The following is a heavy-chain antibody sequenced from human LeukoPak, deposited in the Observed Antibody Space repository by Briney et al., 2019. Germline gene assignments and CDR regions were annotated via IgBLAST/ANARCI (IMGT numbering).Heavy chain of an antibody. CDR2: IKEDGGEK. CDR1: GFTFSRYW. CDR3: AREGGYSGYAPGSDAFDI. V-gene: IGHV3-7*04. Sequence: GGSLRLSCAASGFTFSRYWMSWVRQAPGKGLEWVANIKEDGGEKYYVDSVKGRFTISRDNAKNSLYLQMNSLRAEDTALYYCAREGGYSGYAPGSDAFDIWGQGTKVTVSS. J-gene: IGHJ3*02. D-gene: IGHD5-12*01.